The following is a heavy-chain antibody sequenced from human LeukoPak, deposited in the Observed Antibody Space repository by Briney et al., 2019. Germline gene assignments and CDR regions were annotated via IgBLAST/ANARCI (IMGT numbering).Heavy chain of an antibody. V-gene: IGHV4-59*01. Sequence: SETLSLTCTVSGGSISSYYWSWIRQPPGKGLEWIGYIYYSGSTNYNPSLKSRVTISVDTSKNQFSLKLSSVTAADTAVYYCARVSIYCSRTSCYEDAFDIWGQGTMVTVSS. CDR2: IYYSGST. D-gene: IGHD2-2*01. J-gene: IGHJ3*02. CDR1: GGSISSYY. CDR3: ARVSIYCSRTSCYEDAFDI.